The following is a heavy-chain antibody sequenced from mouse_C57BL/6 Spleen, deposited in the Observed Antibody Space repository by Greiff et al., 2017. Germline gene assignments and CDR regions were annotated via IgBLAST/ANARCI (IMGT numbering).Heavy chain of an antibody. CDR3: ARSDDYDDY. V-gene: IGHV1-82*01. Sequence: VQLQESGPELVKPGASVKISCKASGYAFSSSWMNWVKQRPGKGLEWIGRIYPGDGDTNYNGKFKGKATLTADKSSSTAYMQLSSLTSEDSAVYFCARSDDYDDYWGQGTTLTVSS. CDR1: GYAFSSSW. J-gene: IGHJ2*01. D-gene: IGHD2-4*01. CDR2: IYPGDGDT.